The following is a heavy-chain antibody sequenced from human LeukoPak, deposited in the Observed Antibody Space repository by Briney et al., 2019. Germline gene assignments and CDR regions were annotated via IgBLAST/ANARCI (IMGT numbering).Heavy chain of an antibody. D-gene: IGHD2-21*02. J-gene: IGHJ4*02. CDR1: GFTFSSYA. Sequence: GGSLRLSCAASGFTFSSYAMSWVPQAPGKGREWFSNISGSGSSTYYADSVKGRFTISRDNSKNTLYLQMNSLRAEDTAVYYCAKSVGGVTALAYCGGACYYFDYWGQGTLVTVSS. V-gene: IGHV3-23*01. CDR2: ISGSGSST. CDR3: AKSVGGVTALAYCGGACYYFDY.